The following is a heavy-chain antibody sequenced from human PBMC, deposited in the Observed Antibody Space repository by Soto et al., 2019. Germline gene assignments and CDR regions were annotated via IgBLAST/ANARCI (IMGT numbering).Heavy chain of an antibody. CDR1: GYSFANYW. CDR3: ARQNSYGYYYYGMDV. V-gene: IGHV5-51*01. D-gene: IGHD5-18*01. Sequence: GESLKISCKGSGYSFANYWIAWVRQMPGKGLEWMGIIYPSDSDTRYSPSFQGQVTISADKSISTAFLQWSSLKASDTAIYYCARQNSYGYYYYGMDVWGQGTPVTVSS. CDR2: IYPSDSDT. J-gene: IGHJ6*02.